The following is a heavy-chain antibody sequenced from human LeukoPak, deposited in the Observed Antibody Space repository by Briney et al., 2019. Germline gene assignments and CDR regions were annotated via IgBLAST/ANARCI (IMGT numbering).Heavy chain of an antibody. V-gene: IGHV3-7*03. D-gene: IGHD3-16*01. CDR1: GFTFSNYW. CDR2: IKQDGGER. Sequence: GGSLRLSCAASGFTFSNYWMTWVRQAPGKGLEWVANIKQDGGERYYVDSVKGRFTISSDNAKNSLYLQMSNLRAEDTAVYFCARGGGLDVWGQGATVTVSS. CDR3: ARGGGLDV. J-gene: IGHJ6*02.